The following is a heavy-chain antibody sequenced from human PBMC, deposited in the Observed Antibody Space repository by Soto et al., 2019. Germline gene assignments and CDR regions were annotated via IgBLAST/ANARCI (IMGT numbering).Heavy chain of an antibody. D-gene: IGHD3-3*01. CDR1: GGSISSYY. Sequence: SETLSLTCTVSGGSISSYYWSWIRQPPGKGLEWIGYIYYSGSTNYNPSLKSRVTISVDTSKNQFSLKLSSVTAADTAVYYCARSNDRSSGNFGAEYFQHWGQGTLVTVSS. CDR2: IYYSGST. V-gene: IGHV4-59*01. J-gene: IGHJ1*01. CDR3: ARSNDRSSGNFGAEYFQH.